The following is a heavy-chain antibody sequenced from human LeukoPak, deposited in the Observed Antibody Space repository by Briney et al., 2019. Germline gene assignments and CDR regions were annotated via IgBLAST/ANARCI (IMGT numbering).Heavy chain of an antibody. CDR2: IWFDGRNK. J-gene: IGHJ4*02. CDR1: GFTFSSYA. CDR3: AREWGPIAVSGGPGY. V-gene: IGHV3-33*08. D-gene: IGHD6-19*01. Sequence: GGSLRLSCAASGFTFSSYAMSWVRQAPGKGLEWVALIWFDGRNKFHADSVKGRFTISRDNSKNTLFLQMNSLRAEDTAVYYCAREWGPIAVSGGPGYWGQGALVTVSS.